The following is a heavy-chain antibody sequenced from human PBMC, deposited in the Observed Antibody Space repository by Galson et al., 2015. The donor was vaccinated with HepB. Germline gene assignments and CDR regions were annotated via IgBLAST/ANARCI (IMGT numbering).Heavy chain of an antibody. J-gene: IGHJ6*02. Sequence: SLRLSCAASEFTFSSYWMNWVRQAPGKGLEWVANINPDGSENYYVASLKGRFTISRDNAKNSLYLQMDSLRAEDTAVYYCARRISLVRGITTKPDYYYGMDVWGQGTTVTVAS. V-gene: IGHV3-7*03. D-gene: IGHD3-10*01. CDR2: INPDGSEN. CDR1: EFTFSSYW. CDR3: ARRISLVRGITTKPDYYYGMDV.